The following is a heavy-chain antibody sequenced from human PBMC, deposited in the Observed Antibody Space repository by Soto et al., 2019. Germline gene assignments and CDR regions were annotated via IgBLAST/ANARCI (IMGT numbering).Heavy chain of an antibody. CDR1: GFTFSSYG. Sequence: PGGSLRLSCAASGFTFSSYGMHWVRQAPGKGLEWVAVISYDGSNKYYADSVKGRLTISRDNSKNTLYLQMNSLRAEDTAVYYCAKDRQLLYYYGMDVWGQGTTVTVSS. CDR2: ISYDGSNK. V-gene: IGHV3-30*18. CDR3: AKDRQLLYYYGMDV. J-gene: IGHJ6*02. D-gene: IGHD2-2*01.